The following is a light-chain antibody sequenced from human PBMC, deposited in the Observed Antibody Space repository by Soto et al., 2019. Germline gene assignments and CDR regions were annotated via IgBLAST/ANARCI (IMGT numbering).Light chain of an antibody. CDR3: STYGGSSNLV. V-gene: IGLV2-8*01. J-gene: IGLJ2*01. CDR1: SSDVGGYNY. CDR2: EVN. Sequence: QSALTQPPSASGSPGQSVTISCTGTSSDVGGYNYVSWYQQHPGKAPKLMIYEVNKRPSGVPDRFSGSKSGNTASLTVSGLQAEDEADDYCSTYGGSSNLVFGGGTKVTVL.